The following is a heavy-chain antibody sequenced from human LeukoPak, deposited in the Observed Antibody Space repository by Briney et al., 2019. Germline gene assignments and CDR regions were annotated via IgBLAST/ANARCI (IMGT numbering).Heavy chain of an antibody. Sequence: GESLKISCKGSGYSFTSQWIGWVSQMPGKGLEWMGIIYPGDSDTRYSPSFQGQVTISADKSISTAYLQWSSLKASDTAMYYCARRTAMAYWYFDLWGRGTLVTVSS. CDR1: GYSFTSQW. D-gene: IGHD5-18*01. V-gene: IGHV5-51*01. CDR3: ARRTAMAYWYFDL. J-gene: IGHJ2*01. CDR2: IYPGDSDT.